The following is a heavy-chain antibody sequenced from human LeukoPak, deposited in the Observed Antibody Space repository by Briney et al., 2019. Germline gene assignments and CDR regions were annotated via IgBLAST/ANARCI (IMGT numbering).Heavy chain of an antibody. CDR1: GYTFTSYY. Sequence: ASVKVSCKASGYTFTSYYMHWVRQAPGQGPEWMGIINPSGGSTSYAQKFQGRVTMTRDTSISTAYMELSRLRSDDTAVYYCARETYYDFWSGYLAKSYYFDYWGQGTLVTVSS. V-gene: IGHV1-46*01. J-gene: IGHJ4*02. CDR2: INPSGGST. D-gene: IGHD3-3*01. CDR3: ARETYYDFWSGYLAKSYYFDY.